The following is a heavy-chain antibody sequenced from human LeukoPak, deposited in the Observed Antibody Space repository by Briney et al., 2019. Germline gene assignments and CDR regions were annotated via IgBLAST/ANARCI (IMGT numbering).Heavy chain of an antibody. V-gene: IGHV4-34*01. D-gene: IGHD6-19*01. Sequence: PSETLSLTCAVYGGSFSGYYWSWIRQPPGKGLEWVGEINHSGSTNYNTSLKSRVTISVATSKNHFSLKLSSVTAADTAVYYCARSRYSSGWSGTAKGIYFQHWGQGTLVTVSS. J-gene: IGHJ1*01. CDR1: GGSFSGYY. CDR2: INHSGST. CDR3: ARSRYSSGWSGTAKGIYFQH.